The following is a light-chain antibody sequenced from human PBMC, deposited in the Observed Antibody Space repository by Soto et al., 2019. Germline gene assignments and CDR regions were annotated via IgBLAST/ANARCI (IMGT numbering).Light chain of an antibody. V-gene: IGKV1-39*01. CDR2: PAS. J-gene: IGKJ5*01. CDR1: QSISSY. CDR3: QQSFKTPLA. Sequence: DIQMTQSPSALSASVGDRVTINGRASQSISSYVNCYQQKPGKAPRLLISPASTLQSGVPSRFSGGRSGTDFTLTISSLQPEDFATYYCQQSFKTPLAFGQGTRLEIE.